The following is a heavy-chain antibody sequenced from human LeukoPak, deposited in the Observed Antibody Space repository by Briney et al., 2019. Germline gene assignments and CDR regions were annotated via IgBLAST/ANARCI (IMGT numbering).Heavy chain of an antibody. CDR1: GYTFTGYY. CDR2: INPHSGGT. Sequence: GASVKVSCKASGYTFTGYYMHWVRQAPGQGLEWMGWINPHSGGTNYAQKFQGRVTMTRDTSISTAYMELTRLRPDDTAVYYCARDHIPGIAVAGTLDNWGQGTLVTVSS. J-gene: IGHJ4*02. D-gene: IGHD6-19*01. V-gene: IGHV1-2*02. CDR3: ARDHIPGIAVAGTLDN.